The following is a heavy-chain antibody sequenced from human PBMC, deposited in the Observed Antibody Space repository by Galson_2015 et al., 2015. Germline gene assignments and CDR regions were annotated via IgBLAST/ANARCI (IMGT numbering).Heavy chain of an antibody. Sequence: SVKVSCKASGYTFTSYGISWVRQAPGQGLEWMGWISAYNGNTNYAQKLQGRVTMTTDTSTSTAYMELRSLRSDDTAVYYCARDHGYHYYDSSYIDYSGQGTLVTVSS. CDR2: ISAYNGNT. CDR3: ARDHGYHYYDSSYIDY. D-gene: IGHD3-22*01. V-gene: IGHV1-18*04. J-gene: IGHJ4*02. CDR1: GYTFTSYG.